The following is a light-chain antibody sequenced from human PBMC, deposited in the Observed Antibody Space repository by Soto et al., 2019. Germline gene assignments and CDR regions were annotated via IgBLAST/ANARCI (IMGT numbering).Light chain of an antibody. CDR1: SSDVGGYNY. V-gene: IGLV2-8*01. Sequence: QSALTQPPSASGSPGQSVTISCTGTSSDVGGYNYVSWYQQHPGKAPKLMIYDVSKRPSGVPDLFSGSKSGNTASLTVSGLQAEDEADYYCSSYAGSNNVVFGGGTKLTVL. CDR3: SSYAGSNNVV. J-gene: IGLJ2*01. CDR2: DVS.